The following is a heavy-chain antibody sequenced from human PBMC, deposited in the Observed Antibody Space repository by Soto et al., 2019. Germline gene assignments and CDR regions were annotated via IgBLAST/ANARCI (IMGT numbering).Heavy chain of an antibody. D-gene: IGHD6-13*01. Sequence: QVQLVQSGAEVQKPGSSVKVSCKASGGTFSSYAISWVRQAPGQGLEWMGGIIPIFGTANYAQKFQGRVTITADESTSTAYMELSSLRSEDTAVYYCARSRSSSWQMGGGYYYYGMDVWGQGTTVTVSS. CDR2: IIPIFGTA. CDR3: ARSRSSSWQMGGGYYYYGMDV. CDR1: GGTFSSYA. J-gene: IGHJ6*02. V-gene: IGHV1-69*01.